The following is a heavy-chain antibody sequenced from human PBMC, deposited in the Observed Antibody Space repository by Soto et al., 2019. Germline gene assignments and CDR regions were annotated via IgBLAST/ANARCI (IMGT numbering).Heavy chain of an antibody. V-gene: IGHV3-15*01. D-gene: IGHD3-16*02. CDR3: XXXXXXRGNYRVRWAY. CDR1: GFTFSDSW. Sequence: EVQLVESGGGLVQPGGSLRVSCAASGFTFSDSWMSWVRQAPGKGLEWVARIKSKTDGGTTDYAAPVTGRFTISRDDSRNTLSLXXNSLKTEDTAXXXXXXXXXXRGNYRVRWAYWGLGTMVTVSS. CDR2: IKSKTDGGTT. J-gene: IGHJ4*02.